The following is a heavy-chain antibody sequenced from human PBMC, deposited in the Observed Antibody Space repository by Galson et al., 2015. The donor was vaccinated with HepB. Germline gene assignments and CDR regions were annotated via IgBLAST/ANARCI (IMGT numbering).Heavy chain of an antibody. CDR1: GYTFTSYG. V-gene: IGHV1-18*04. Sequence: VTVSCKASGYTFTSYGISWVRQAPGQGLEWMGWISAFNGNTNYAQKLQGRVTMTTDTSTSTAYMELRSLRSDDTAVYYCARDSSGWYLDYWGQGTLVTVSS. D-gene: IGHD6-19*01. CDR3: ARDSSGWYLDY. J-gene: IGHJ4*02. CDR2: ISAFNGNT.